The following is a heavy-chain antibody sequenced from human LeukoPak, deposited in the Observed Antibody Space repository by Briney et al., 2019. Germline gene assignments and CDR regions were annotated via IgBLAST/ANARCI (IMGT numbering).Heavy chain of an antibody. CDR3: ARYFYDSSGYPYYFDY. V-gene: IGHV3-53*01. CDR2: IYSGGST. J-gene: IGHJ4*02. D-gene: IGHD3-22*01. Sequence: QPGESLRLSCVASGFTVSSNYMSWVRQAPGKGLEWVSVIYSGGSTYYADSVKGRFTISKDNSKNTLYLQMNSLRAEDTAVYYCARYFYDSSGYPYYFDYWGQGTLVTVSS. CDR1: GFTVSSNY.